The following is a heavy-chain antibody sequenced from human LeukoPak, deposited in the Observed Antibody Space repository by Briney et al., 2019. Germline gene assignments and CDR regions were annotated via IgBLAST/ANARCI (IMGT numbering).Heavy chain of an antibody. D-gene: IGHD5-18*01. CDR2: ISWNSGSI. V-gene: IGHV3-9*01. J-gene: IGHJ4*02. CDR1: GFTFSSSA. CDR3: AKDMGYSYGYGLDY. Sequence: GGSLRLSCAASGFTFSSSAMSWVRQAPGKGLEWVSGISWNSGSIGYADSVKGRFTISRDNAENSLYLQMNSLRAEDTALYYCAKDMGYSYGYGLDYWGQGTLVTVSS.